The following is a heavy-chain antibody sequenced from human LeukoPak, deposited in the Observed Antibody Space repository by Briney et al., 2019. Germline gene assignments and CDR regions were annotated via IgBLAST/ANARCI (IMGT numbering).Heavy chain of an antibody. CDR2: IYYDGSI. CDR1: GGSITSYY. V-gene: IGHV4-59*01. D-gene: IGHD3-16*01. J-gene: IGHJ4*02. Sequence: SETPSLTCTVSGGSITSYYWNWIRQPPGKGLEWIGRIYYDGSIIYNPSLKSRVTISVDTSKKQVSLNLSSVTAADTAVYYCARDRMGGRSAYFDYWGQGTLVTVSS. CDR3: ARDRMGGRSAYFDY.